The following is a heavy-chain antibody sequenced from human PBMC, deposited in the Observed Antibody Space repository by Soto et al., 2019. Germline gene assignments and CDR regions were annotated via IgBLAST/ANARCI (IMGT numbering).Heavy chain of an antibody. CDR1: GFSFSTYA. CDR3: AKDPDGDYGADY. CDR2: ISYDGRDK. V-gene: IGHV3-30*18. Sequence: QVQLVESGGGVVQPGRSLRLSCAASGFSFSTYAMHWVRQAPGKGPEWVAVISYDGRDKYYADSVKGRFTVSRDTSKNTLYLQMNTLRPEDTAVYYCAKDPDGDYGADYWGQGTLVTVSS. D-gene: IGHD4-17*01. J-gene: IGHJ4*02.